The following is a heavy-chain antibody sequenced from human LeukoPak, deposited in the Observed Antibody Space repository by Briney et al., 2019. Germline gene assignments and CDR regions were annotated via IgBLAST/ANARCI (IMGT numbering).Heavy chain of an antibody. CDR3: AREQYYDSSGYFY. CDR1: GGSISSGDYY. V-gene: IGHV4-30-4*08. Sequence: SETLSLTCTVSGGSISSGDYYWSWIRQPPGKGLEWIGYIYYSGSTYYNPSFKSRVTISVDTSKNQFSLKLSSVTAADTAVYYCAREQYYDSSGYFYWGQGTLVTVSS. J-gene: IGHJ4*02. D-gene: IGHD3-22*01. CDR2: IYYSGST.